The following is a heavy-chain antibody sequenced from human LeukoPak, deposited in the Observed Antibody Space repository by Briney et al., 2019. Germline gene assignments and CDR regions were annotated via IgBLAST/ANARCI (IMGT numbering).Heavy chain of an antibody. CDR1: ELIFSSYD. V-gene: IGHV3-64*01. D-gene: IGHD1-26*01. CDR3: ARSTEGAAHFDY. Sequence: GGTLRLSCATSELIFSSYDMHWVRQTPGRGLEYVSGISGNGVSSYYALSVKGRFTISRDNSKNTLYLQMGSVKTADMAVYYCARSTEGAAHFDYWGQGTLVIVSS. J-gene: IGHJ4*02. CDR2: ISGNGVSS.